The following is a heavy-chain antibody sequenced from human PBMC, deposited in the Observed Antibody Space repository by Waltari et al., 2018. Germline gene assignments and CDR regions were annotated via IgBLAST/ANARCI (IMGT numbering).Heavy chain of an antibody. J-gene: IGHJ4*02. D-gene: IGHD6-19*01. CDR1: GFTFSSSG. V-gene: IGHV3-33*01. Sequence: QVQLVESGGGVVQPGRSLRLSCAASGFTFSSSGMHWVRQAPGKGLEWVAVIWYDGSNKYYADSVKGRFTISRDNSKNTLYLQMNSLRAEDTAVYYCASTDSGWYNYWGQGTLVTVSS. CDR3: ASTDSGWYNY. CDR2: IWYDGSNK.